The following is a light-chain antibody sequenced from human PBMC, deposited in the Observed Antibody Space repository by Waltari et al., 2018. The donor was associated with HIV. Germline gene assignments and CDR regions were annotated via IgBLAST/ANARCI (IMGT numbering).Light chain of an antibody. CDR2: EVS. CDR3: SSYTSSSTLV. Sequence: QSALTQPASVSGSPGQSITLSCTGTRSDVGNYDLVSWYQHLPGKAPKLMIYEVSNRPSGVSNRFSGSKSGNTASLTISGLQAEDEADYYCSSYTSSSTLVFGGGTKLTVL. V-gene: IGLV2-14*02. CDR1: RSDVGNYDL. J-gene: IGLJ2*01.